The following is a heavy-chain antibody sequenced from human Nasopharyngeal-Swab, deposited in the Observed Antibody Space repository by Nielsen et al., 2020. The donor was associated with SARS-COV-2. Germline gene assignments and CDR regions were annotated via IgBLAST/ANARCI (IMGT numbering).Heavy chain of an antibody. CDR2: INPNSGGT. Sequence: ASMKVSCKASGYTFTDYYMHWVRQAPGQGLEWMGRINPNSGGTNYAQKFQGRVTMTRDTSISTAYMELSRLTSDDTAVYYCARRGATTMTTSPFDFWGQGTLVTASS. D-gene: IGHD4-11*01. J-gene: IGHJ4*02. CDR3: ARRGATTMTTSPFDF. CDR1: GYTFTDYY. V-gene: IGHV1-2*06.